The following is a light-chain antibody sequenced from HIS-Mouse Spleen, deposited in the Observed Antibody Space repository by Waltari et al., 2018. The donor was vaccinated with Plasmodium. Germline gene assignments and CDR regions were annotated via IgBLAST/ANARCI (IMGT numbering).Light chain of an antibody. CDR3: MIWPSNASGV. J-gene: IGLJ3*02. CDR2: YYSDSDK. V-gene: IGLV5-37*01. Sequence: QPVLTQPPSSSASPGESARLTCTLPSHINVGSYNINWYQQKPGSPPRYLLYYYSDSDKGQGSGVPSRFSGSKDASANTGILLISGLQSEDEADYYCMIWPSNASGVFGGGTKLTVL. CDR1: SHINVGSYN.